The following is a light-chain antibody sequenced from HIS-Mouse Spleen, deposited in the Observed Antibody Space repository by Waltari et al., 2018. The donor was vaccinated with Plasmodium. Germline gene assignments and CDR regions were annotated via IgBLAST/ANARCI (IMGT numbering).Light chain of an antibody. J-gene: IGKJ3*01. Sequence: EIVMTQSHATLSVSLGERAHLSCRASQSVSSNLAWYQQKPGQAPRLLIYGASTRAPGIPARFSGSGSGTEFTLTISSLQSEDFAFYYCQQYNNWSFTFGPGTKVDIK. V-gene: IGKV3-15*01. CDR1: QSVSSN. CDR2: GAS. CDR3: QQYNNWSFT.